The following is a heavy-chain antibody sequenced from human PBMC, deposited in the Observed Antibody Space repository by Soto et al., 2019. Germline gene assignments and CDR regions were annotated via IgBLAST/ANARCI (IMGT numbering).Heavy chain of an antibody. CDR3: AGRLRSFDWLPLDY. D-gene: IGHD3-9*01. J-gene: IGHJ4*02. CDR1: GFTFSNYV. CDR2: IWYDGSNT. Sequence: QVQVVESGGGVVQPGRSLRVSCAASGFTFSNYVMHWVRQAPGKGLEWVAVIWYDGSNTYYADSVKGRFTISRDNSKNTLYLQMNSLRAEDTAVYYCAGRLRSFDWLPLDYWGQGTLVTVSS. V-gene: IGHV3-33*01.